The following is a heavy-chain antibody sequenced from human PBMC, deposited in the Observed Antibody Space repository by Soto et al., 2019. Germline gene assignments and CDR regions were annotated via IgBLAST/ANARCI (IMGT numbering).Heavy chain of an antibody. D-gene: IGHD1-1*01. V-gene: IGHV1-18*01. J-gene: IGHJ6*01. CDR3: ARVHLETAKGHYYYYGMDV. Sequence: ASVQVSCKASGYTFTSYRISWVQQAPGQVLEWMGWISAYNGNTNDAQKLQGRVTTTTDTSTSTAYMELRSLRSDDTAVYYCARVHLETAKGHYYYYGMDVCGQGATVTVST. CDR1: GYTFTSYR. CDR2: ISAYNGNT.